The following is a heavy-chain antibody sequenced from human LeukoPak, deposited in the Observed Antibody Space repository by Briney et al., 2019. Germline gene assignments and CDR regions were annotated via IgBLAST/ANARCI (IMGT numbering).Heavy chain of an antibody. J-gene: IGHJ4*02. CDR2: INPNSGGT. CDR1: GYTFTGYY. Sequence: HWASVKVSCTASGYTFTGYYMHWVRQAPGQGLEWMGWINPNSGGTNYAQKFQGRVTMTRDTSISTAYMELSRLRSDDTAVYYCARSERVFNIAAAGLLIDYWGQGTLVTVSS. D-gene: IGHD6-13*01. CDR3: ARSERVFNIAAAGLLIDY. V-gene: IGHV1-2*02.